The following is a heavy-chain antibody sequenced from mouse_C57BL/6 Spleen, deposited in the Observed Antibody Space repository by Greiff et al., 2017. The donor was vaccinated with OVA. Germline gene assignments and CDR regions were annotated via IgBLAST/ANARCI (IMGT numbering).Heavy chain of an antibody. V-gene: IGHV1-63*01. J-gene: IGHJ4*01. CDR3: ARRDYDYDDGPYAMDY. CDR1: GYTFTNYW. D-gene: IGHD2-4*01. CDR2: IYPGGGYT. Sequence: QVQLQQSGAELVRPGTSVKMSCKASGYTFTNYWIGWAKQRPGHGLEWIGDIYPGGGYTNYNEKFKGKATLTADKSSSTAYMQFSSLTSEDSAIYYCARRDYDYDDGPYAMDYWGQGTSVTVSS.